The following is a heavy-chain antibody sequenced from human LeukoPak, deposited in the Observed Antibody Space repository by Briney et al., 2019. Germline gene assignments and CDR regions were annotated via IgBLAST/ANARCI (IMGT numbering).Heavy chain of an antibody. D-gene: IGHD6-6*01. CDR1: RFTLSSYW. J-gene: IGHJ6*02. V-gene: IGHV3-74*01. CDR2: INTDGSST. Sequence: GGSLRLSCAASRFTLSSYWMHWVRQAPGKGLVWVSRINTDGSSTNYADSVKGRFTISRDNAMNTLYLQMNNLRAEDTAVYYCARGTARPSVGYYYYGMDVWGQGTTVTVSS. CDR3: ARGTARPSVGYYYYGMDV.